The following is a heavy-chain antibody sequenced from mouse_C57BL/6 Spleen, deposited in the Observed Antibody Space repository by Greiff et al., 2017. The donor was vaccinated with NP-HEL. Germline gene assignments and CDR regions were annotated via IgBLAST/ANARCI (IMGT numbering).Heavy chain of an antibody. D-gene: IGHD4-1*01. CDR1: GYTFTDYN. V-gene: IGHV1-18*01. J-gene: IGHJ2*01. Sequence: VKLQQSGPELVQPGASVKIPCKASGYTFTDYNMDWVKQSHGKSLEWIGDINPNNGGPIYNQKFKGKATLTVDKSSSTAYMELRSLTSEDTAVYDCARGTNWGFDYWGQGTTLTVSS. CDR2: INPNNGGP. CDR3: ARGTNWGFDY.